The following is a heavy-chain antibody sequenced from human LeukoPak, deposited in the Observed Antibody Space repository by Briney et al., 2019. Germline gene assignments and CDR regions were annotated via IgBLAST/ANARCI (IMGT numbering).Heavy chain of an antibody. CDR3: ARGAAGYVGASSFDY. J-gene: IGHJ4*02. CDR1: GFTFSGYV. CDR2: ISSSTTYI. V-gene: IGHV3-21*01. D-gene: IGHD1-26*01. Sequence: PGGSLRLSCAASGFTFSGYVMSWVRQAPGKGLEWVSSISSSTTYISYADSVKGRFTISRDNAKNSLYLQMNSLRAEDTAVYYCARGAAGYVGASSFDYWGQGTLVTVSS.